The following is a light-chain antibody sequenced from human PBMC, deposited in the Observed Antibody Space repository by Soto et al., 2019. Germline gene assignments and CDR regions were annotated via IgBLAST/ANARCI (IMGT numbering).Light chain of an antibody. CDR2: GAS. CDR3: QQYGTSHT. J-gene: IGKJ2*01. CDR1: QSVSSSY. V-gene: IGKV3-20*01. Sequence: EIVLTQSPGTLSLSPGERATLSCRASQSVSSSYLAWYQQKPGQAPRLLIYGASSRATGIPDRFSSSGSGTDFSLTISRLKPEDFAVYYCQQYGTSHTFGQGTKLEIK.